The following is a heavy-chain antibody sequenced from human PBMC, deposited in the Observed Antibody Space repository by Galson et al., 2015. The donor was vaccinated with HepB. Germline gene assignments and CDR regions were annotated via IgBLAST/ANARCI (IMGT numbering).Heavy chain of an antibody. J-gene: IGHJ4*02. V-gene: IGHV1-2*02. D-gene: IGHD3-22*01. CDR3: ARVTYYYDSSGYPRGVFDY. Sequence: SVKVSCKASGYTFTGYYMHWVRQAPGQGLEWMGWINPNSGGTNYAQKIQGRVTMTRDTSISTAYMELSRLRSDDTAVYYCARVTYYYDSSGYPRGVFDYWGQGTLVTVSS. CDR2: INPNSGGT. CDR1: GYTFTGYY.